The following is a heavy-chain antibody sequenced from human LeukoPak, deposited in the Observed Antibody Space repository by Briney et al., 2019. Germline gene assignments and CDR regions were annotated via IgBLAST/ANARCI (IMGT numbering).Heavy chain of an antibody. J-gene: IGHJ4*02. CDR2: ISSNGGST. CDR3: VKGTYYYDSGYFDY. Sequence: GGSLRLSCAASGFTFSTYNMNWVRQAPGKGLEYVSAISSNGGSTYYADSVKGRFTISRDNSKNTLYLQMSSLRAEDTAVYYCVKGTYYYDSGYFDYWGQGTLVTVSS. D-gene: IGHD3-22*01. CDR1: GFTFSTYN. V-gene: IGHV3-64D*09.